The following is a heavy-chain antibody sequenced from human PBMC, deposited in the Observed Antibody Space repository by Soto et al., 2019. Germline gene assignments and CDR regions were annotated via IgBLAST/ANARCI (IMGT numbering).Heavy chain of an antibody. CDR2: LYSDGTT. Sequence: EVQLVETGGGLMQPGGSLTLSCAASGFSVSSSYISWVRQAPGKGLEWVSVLYSDGTTYYADSVKGRFTISRDSSKNTLYLQMHSLRAEDTAVYYCARHHSHFDDSGPWGQGTLVTVSS. CDR1: GFSVSSSY. D-gene: IGHD3-9*01. V-gene: IGHV3-53*02. J-gene: IGHJ5*02. CDR3: ARHHSHFDDSGP.